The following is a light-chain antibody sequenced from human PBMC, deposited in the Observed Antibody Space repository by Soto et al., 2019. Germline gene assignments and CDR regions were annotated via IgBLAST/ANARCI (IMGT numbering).Light chain of an antibody. CDR1: QRVGSSY. CDR2: GAS. V-gene: IGKV3-20*01. J-gene: IGKJ1*01. Sequence: EIVLTQSPGTLSLSPGESATLSCRASQRVGSSYLAWYRQKPGQAPRLLIYGASSRATGIPDRFSGGGSGTAFTLTISRLETEYVAVYCCQQYGSSPSTFGPWTKLEIK. CDR3: QQYGSSPST.